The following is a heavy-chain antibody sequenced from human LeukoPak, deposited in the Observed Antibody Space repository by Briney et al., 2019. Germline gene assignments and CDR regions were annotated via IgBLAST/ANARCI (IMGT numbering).Heavy chain of an antibody. D-gene: IGHD3-3*01. CDR1: GFIFSNYG. J-gene: IGHJ4*02. Sequence: GGSLRLSCAASGFIFSNYGMNWVRQAPGKGLEWVAAISASGSATSYADSVRGRFTISRDNSKSTTYLQMNSLRAEDTAVFYCAKDLYLRDFRSGYFDYWGQGIPVTVSS. CDR3: AKDLYLRDFRSGYFDY. V-gene: IGHV3-23*01. CDR2: ISASGSAT.